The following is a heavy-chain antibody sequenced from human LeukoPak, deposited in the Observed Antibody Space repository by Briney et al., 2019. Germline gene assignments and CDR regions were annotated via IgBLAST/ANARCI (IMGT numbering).Heavy chain of an antibody. Sequence: GGSLRLSCAASEFTVSGDYMTWVRQAPGKGLEWVSVIHGGGYTYYADPVKGRFTISREDAANSLYLQMRSLGAGDTALYYCTKEFCGSRAACAGGSYYDFWGRGALVTVSS. CDR1: EFTVSGDY. CDR3: TKEFCGSRAACAGGSYYDF. D-gene: IGHD2-15*01. V-gene: IGHV3-66*01. J-gene: IGHJ2*01. CDR2: IHGGGYT.